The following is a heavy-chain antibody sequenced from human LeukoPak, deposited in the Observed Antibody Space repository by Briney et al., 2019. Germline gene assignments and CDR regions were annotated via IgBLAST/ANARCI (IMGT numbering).Heavy chain of an antibody. Sequence: GGSLRLSCAASGFTFSSDAMNGVRQAPGKGLNWVSTIISSGSATYYADSAKGRFTISRDNAKNTLYLQMNSLRAEDTAVYYCAKFRPDDITVAATGYFDSWGKGTLVTVSS. D-gene: IGHD6-19*01. CDR3: AKFRPDDITVAATGYFDS. J-gene: IGHJ4*02. CDR1: GFTFSSDA. CDR2: IISSGSAT. V-gene: IGHV3-23*01.